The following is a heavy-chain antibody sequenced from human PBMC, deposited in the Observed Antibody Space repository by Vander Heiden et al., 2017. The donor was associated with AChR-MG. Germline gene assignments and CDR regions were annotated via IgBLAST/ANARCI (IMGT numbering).Heavy chain of an antibody. Sequence: QVQLVQSVSGLRTPASSVTIASTSYVYNFYPYAVSCVRQAPGQGLEWIGWSKTKVGTPTYAQDFTGRVVVSLNTSPTTSYLQTVDLKPGDTAVYDGAKAGAIRVPLESWGQGTMVTVSS. CDR3: AKAGAIRVPLES. V-gene: IGHV7-4-1*01. J-gene: IGHJ5*02. CDR1: VYNFYPYA. CDR2: SKTKVGTP.